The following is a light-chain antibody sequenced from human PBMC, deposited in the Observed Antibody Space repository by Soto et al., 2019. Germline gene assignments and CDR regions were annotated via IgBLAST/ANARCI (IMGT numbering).Light chain of an antibody. CDR1: QSVSNN. CDR2: GAS. Sequence: EIVMTQSPATLSVSPGERATLSCRARQSVSNNLAWYPQKPGQAPRLLIFGASTRATGIPARSSGSGSGTELTLTITSMQTEDFAVYYCQQYNTVSPLAFGGGTKVE. J-gene: IGKJ4*01. V-gene: IGKV3-15*01. CDR3: QQYNTVSPLA.